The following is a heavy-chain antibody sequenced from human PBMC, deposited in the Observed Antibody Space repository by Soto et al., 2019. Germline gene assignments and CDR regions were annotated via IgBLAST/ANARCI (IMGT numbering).Heavy chain of an antibody. CDR1: GGTFSSYA. Sequence: SVKVSCKASGGTFSSYAISWVRQAPGQGLEWMGGIIPIFGTANYAQKFQGRVTITADESTSTAYMELSSLRSEDTAVYYCARPYSSSWYHYYGMDVWGQGTTVTVSS. CDR3: ARPYSSSWYHYYGMDV. V-gene: IGHV1-69*13. D-gene: IGHD6-13*01. CDR2: IIPIFGTA. J-gene: IGHJ6*02.